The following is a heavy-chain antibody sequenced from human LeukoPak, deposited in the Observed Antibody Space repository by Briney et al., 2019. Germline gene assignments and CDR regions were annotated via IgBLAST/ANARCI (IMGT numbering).Heavy chain of an antibody. J-gene: IGHJ5*02. CDR1: GFTFSSYW. Sequence: GGSLRLSCAASGFTFSSYWMSWVRQAPGKGLEWVAVISYDGSNKYYADSVKGRFTISRDNSRNTLYLQMNSLRAEDTAVYYCARDLVIAAAGTDWFDPWGQGTLVTVSS. D-gene: IGHD6-13*01. CDR2: ISYDGSNK. CDR3: ARDLVIAAAGTDWFDP. V-gene: IGHV3-30-3*01.